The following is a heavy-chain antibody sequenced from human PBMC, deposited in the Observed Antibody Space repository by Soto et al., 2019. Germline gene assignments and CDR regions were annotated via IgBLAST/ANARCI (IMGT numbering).Heavy chain of an antibody. Sequence: SVKVSCKASGGTFSSYALSWLRQSPGQGLEWMGGIIPIFGTANYAQKFQDRVTITADESTSTAYMELSSLRSEDTAVYYCARARLTRDYYGMDVWGQGTTVTVSS. CDR2: IIPIFGTA. CDR3: ARARLTRDYYGMDV. D-gene: IGHD7-27*01. V-gene: IGHV1-69*13. J-gene: IGHJ6*02. CDR1: GGTFSSYA.